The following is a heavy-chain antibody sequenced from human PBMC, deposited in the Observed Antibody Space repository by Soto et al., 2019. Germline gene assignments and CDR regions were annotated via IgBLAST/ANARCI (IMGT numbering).Heavy chain of an antibody. J-gene: IGHJ3*02. CDR2: IWYDGSNK. D-gene: IGHD6-19*01. Sequence: QVQLVESGGGVVQPGRSLRLSCAASGFTFSSYGMHWVRQAPGKGLEWVAVIWYDGSNKYYADSVKGRFTISRDNSKNTLDLQMNSLRAEDTAVYYCARGVRYSSGWYDAFDIWGQGTMVTVSS. V-gene: IGHV3-33*01. CDR3: ARGVRYSSGWYDAFDI. CDR1: GFTFSSYG.